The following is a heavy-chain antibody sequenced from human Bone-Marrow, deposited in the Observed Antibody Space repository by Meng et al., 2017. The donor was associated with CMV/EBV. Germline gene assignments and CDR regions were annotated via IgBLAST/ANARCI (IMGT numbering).Heavy chain of an antibody. CDR1: GFTFADYY. J-gene: IGHJ6*02. Sequence: GGSLRLSCAASGFTFADYYMTWIRQAPGKGLEWVSYISSSGSTIYYADSVKGRFTISRDNAKNLLYLQMNSLRAEDTAVYYCARASTYYYYGMDVWGQGTTVTVSS. CDR2: ISSSGSTI. V-gene: IGHV3-11*04. CDR3: ARASTYYYYGMDV.